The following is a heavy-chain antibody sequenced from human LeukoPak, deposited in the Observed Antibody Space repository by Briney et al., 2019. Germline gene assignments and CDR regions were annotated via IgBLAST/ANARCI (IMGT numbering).Heavy chain of an antibody. V-gene: IGHV3-74*01. CDR1: GFTFSSYW. J-gene: IGHJ3*02. CDR2: INSDGSST. Sequence: GGSLRLSCAASGFTFSSYWMHWVRQAPGKGLVWVSRINSDGSSTSYADSVKGRFTISRDNAKNTLYLQMNSLRAEDTAVYYCARAIGEFDAFDIWGQGTMVTVSS. CDR3: ARAIGEFDAFDI. D-gene: IGHD3-10*01.